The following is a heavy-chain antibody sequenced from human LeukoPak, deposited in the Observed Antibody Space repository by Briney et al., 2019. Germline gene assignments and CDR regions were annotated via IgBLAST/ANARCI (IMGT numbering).Heavy chain of an antibody. CDR3: AKGPDSGGDY. D-gene: IGHD2-21*01. V-gene: IGHV3-23*01. CDR1: GFTFSNYF. CDR2: ISGSGVST. Sequence: GGSLRLSCAASGFTFSNYFMSWVRQAPGKGLEGVSLISGSGVSTYYTDSVKGRFTISRVNSKNTLYLQLNSLRAEDTAVYYCAKGPDSGGDYWGQGAVVTVS. J-gene: IGHJ4*02.